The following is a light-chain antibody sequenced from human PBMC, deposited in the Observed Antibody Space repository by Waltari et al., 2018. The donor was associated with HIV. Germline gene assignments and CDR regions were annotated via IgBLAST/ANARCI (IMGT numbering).Light chain of an antibody. CDR3: QAWESTTRV. V-gene: IGLV3-1*01. J-gene: IGLJ3*02. Sequence: SYEVTQPPSLSVSPGQTASITCSGDKLGEKYACWYQQKPGQSPILVIYADTKRPPGIPKRFAASNSGNTATLTITGTQAMDEADYYCQAWESTTRVFGGGTKLTVL. CDR1: KLGEKY. CDR2: ADT.